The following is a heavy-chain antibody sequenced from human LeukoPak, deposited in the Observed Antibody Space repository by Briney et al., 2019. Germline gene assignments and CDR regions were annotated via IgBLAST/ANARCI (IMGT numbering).Heavy chain of an antibody. CDR2: ISSSSSTI. J-gene: IGHJ6*02. V-gene: IGHV3-48*02. Sequence: AGGSLRLSCTASGFTFSSYSMNWVRQAPGKGLEWVSYISSSSSTIYYADSVKGRFTISRDNAKNLLYLQMSSLRDEDTAVYYCARANGMDVWGQGTTVTVSS. CDR1: GFTFSSYS. CDR3: ARANGMDV.